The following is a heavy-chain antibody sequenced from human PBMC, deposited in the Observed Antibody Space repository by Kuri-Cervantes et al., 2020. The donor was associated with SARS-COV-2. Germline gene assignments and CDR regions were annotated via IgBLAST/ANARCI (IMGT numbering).Heavy chain of an antibody. Sequence: SETLSLTCTVSGGSISSSSYYWGWIRQPPGKGLEWIGSIYYSGSTYYNPSLKSRVTISVDTSKNQFSLKLSSVTAADTAVYYCAREQFTDGYNYDYFDYWGRGTLVTVSS. CDR2: IYYSGST. J-gene: IGHJ4*02. CDR3: AREQFTDGYNYDYFDY. D-gene: IGHD5-24*01. CDR1: GGSISSSSYY. V-gene: IGHV4-39*02.